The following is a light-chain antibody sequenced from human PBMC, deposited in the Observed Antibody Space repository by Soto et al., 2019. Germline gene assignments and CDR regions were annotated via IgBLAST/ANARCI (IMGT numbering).Light chain of an antibody. CDR1: QSVSSN. V-gene: IGKV3-15*01. CDR3: QQYDWREVT. J-gene: IGKJ3*01. Sequence: EIVMTQSPATLSVSPGERATLSCRASQSVSSNLAWYQQKPGQAPRLLIYGASTRATGIPARFSGSGSGTEFTLTISSLESEDFAVYYCQQYDWREVTFGPGTKVDIK. CDR2: GAS.